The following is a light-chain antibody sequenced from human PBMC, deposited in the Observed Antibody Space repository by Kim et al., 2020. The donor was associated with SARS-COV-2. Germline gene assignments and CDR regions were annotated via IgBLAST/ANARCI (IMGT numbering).Light chain of an antibody. V-gene: IGKV1-5*01. CDR1: QNIHTW. CDR3: QQYHGYSRT. Sequence: DIQLTQSPSTLSASVGDRVTITCRASQNIHTWLAWYQHRPGKAPSLLIYEASGLPTWVPSRFSGSGSGTEFTLTINDLRPDDFATYYCQQYHGYSRTFGQGTRVDIK. CDR2: EAS. J-gene: IGKJ1*01.